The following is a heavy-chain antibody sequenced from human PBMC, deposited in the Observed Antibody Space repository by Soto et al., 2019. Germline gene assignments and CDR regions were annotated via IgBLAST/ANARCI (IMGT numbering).Heavy chain of an antibody. CDR3: ARAVGPFDY. CDR2: IWYDGSNK. D-gene: IGHD1-26*01. V-gene: IGHV3-33*01. CDR1: GFAFSTYG. J-gene: IGHJ4*01. Sequence: QVQLVESGGGVVQPGRSLRLSCAASGFAFSTYGMHWVRQAPGKGLDWVAVIWYDGSNKYYADSVKGRFTISRDNFKNTLYLPMNSLRVEDTAVYYCARAVGPFDYWGQGTLVTVSS.